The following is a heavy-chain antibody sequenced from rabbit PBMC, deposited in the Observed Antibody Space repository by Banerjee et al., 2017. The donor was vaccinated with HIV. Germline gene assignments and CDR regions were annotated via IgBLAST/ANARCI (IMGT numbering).Heavy chain of an antibody. CDR2: IDTGSRDFT. J-gene: IGHJ4*01. D-gene: IGHD4-1*01. CDR1: GVSFSNYNF. Sequence: LVEYGGDLVQPGASLTLTCTASGVSFSNYNFMCWVRQAPGKGLEWIACIDTGSRDFTYYASWAKGRFTFSKTSSTTVTLQMTSLTAADTATYFCARDLAGVIGWNFGWWGPGTLVTVS. CDR3: ARDLAGVIGWNFGW. V-gene: IGHV1S40*01.